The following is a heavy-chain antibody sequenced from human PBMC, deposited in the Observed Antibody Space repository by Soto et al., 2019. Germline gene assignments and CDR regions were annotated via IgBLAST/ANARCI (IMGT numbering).Heavy chain of an antibody. V-gene: IGHV3-23*01. D-gene: IGHD6-6*01. J-gene: IGHJ5*02. CDR1: GFNFGSFA. CDR3: AKTTRPTTPEP. Sequence: GGSLRLSCAASGFNFGSFAMTWVRQAPGKGLQWVSAISGDGAATYYGDSVKGRFTISRDNSNNTLFLQMNSLTVDDTAIYFCAKTTRPTTPEPWGQGALVTVSS. CDR2: ISGDGAAT.